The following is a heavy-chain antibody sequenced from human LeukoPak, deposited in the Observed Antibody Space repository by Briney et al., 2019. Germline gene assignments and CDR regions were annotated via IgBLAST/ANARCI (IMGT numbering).Heavy chain of an antibody. Sequence: GGSLRLSCAASGFTFSSYGMNWVRQAPGEGLDWVSYISSSSSTIYYAESVKGRFTISRDNAKNSLYLQMNSLRAEDTAVYYCARGSGSSGLVVWGQGTLVTVSS. CDR2: ISSSSSTI. CDR3: ARGSGSSGLVV. CDR1: GFTFSSYG. J-gene: IGHJ4*02. D-gene: IGHD1-26*01. V-gene: IGHV3-48*01.